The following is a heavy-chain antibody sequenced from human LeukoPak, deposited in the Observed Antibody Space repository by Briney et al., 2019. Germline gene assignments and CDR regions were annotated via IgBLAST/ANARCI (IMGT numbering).Heavy chain of an antibody. CDR1: GFSFSSYG. Sequence: PGGSLRLSCAASGFSFSSYGMHWVRQAPGKGLEWVAFIRYDGSNKYYADSVKGRFTISRDNSKNTLYLQMNSLRAEDTAVYYCAKVRGGYDPRRGYYYYYMDVWGKGTTVTISS. CDR3: AKVRGGYDPRRGYYYYYMDV. J-gene: IGHJ6*03. D-gene: IGHD5-12*01. CDR2: IRYDGSNK. V-gene: IGHV3-30*02.